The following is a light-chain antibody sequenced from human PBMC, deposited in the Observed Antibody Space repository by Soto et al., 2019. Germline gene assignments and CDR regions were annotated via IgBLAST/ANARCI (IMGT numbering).Light chain of an antibody. CDR2: GTS. CDR1: QSISRY. Sequence: DIQMTHSPCSLSASVGDRVTIPCRASQSISRYLNWYQQKPGKAPNLLIYGTSNLQSGVASRFSGSGSGTDFSLTISSLKPEDFATYYCQQTFSTPLTFGAGTKVEIK. V-gene: IGKV1-39*01. J-gene: IGKJ4*01. CDR3: QQTFSTPLT.